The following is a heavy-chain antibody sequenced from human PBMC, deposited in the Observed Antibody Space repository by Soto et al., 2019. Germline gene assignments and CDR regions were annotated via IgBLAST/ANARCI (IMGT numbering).Heavy chain of an antibody. J-gene: IGHJ6*02. CDR1: GYSFTKYW. CDR2: IDPGDSDT. CDR3: DATVGSSHTYYYGVDV. D-gene: IGHD1-26*01. Sequence: GESLKISFRFSGYSFTKYWIVLVRQMPGKGLDWMGIIDPGDSDTRYSPSFQGQVTISVDKSISTAYLQWSSLKASDNAMYYCDATVGSSHTYYYGVDVWGQGTTVTVSS. V-gene: IGHV5-51*01.